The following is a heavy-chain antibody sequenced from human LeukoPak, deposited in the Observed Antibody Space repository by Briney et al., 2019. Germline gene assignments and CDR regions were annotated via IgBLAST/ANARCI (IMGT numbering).Heavy chain of an antibody. CDR3: AREGITIFGVANSDWFDP. J-gene: IGHJ5*02. CDR1: GFSFSDHY. Sequence: MPGGSLRLSCAASGFSFSDHYMSWIRQAPGKGLEWVSYISGSGSTIYYAASVRGRFTISRDNAKNSLYLQMNSLRAEDTAIYYCAREGITIFGVANSDWFDPWGQGTLVTVSS. V-gene: IGHV3-11*01. D-gene: IGHD3-3*01. CDR2: ISGSGSTI.